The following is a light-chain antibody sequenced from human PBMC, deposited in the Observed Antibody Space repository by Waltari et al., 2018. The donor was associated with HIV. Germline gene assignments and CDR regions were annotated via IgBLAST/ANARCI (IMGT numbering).Light chain of an antibody. J-gene: IGLJ3*02. CDR1: SSNIGADYH. V-gene: IGLV1-40*01. CDR2: GNS. CDR3: QSYDRSLSAWV. Sequence: QSVLAQPPSVSGAPGQRVTISCTGSSSNIGADYHVYWYQHLPGTAPKLLIYGNSNRPSGCPNRFSGSKSDTSASLAITGLQAEDEADYYCQSYDRSLSAWVFGGGTRLNVL.